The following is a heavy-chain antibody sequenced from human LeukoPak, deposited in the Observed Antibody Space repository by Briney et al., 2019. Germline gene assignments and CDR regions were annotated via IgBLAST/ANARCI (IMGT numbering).Heavy chain of an antibody. Sequence: ASVKVSCKASGGTFSSYAISWARQAPGQGLEWMGGIIPIFGTANYAQKFQGRVTITADESTSTAYMELSSLRSEDTAVYYCARGYYGDYVYDYWGQGTLVTVSS. D-gene: IGHD4-17*01. CDR3: ARGYYGDYVYDY. CDR2: IIPIFGTA. V-gene: IGHV1-69*13. J-gene: IGHJ4*02. CDR1: GGTFSSYA.